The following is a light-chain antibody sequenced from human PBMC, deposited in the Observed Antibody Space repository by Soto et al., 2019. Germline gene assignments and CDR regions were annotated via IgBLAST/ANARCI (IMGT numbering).Light chain of an antibody. J-gene: IGKJ1*01. Sequence: DIQMTQSPSTLSASVGDRVTITCRASQSISSWLAWYQQKPGKAPKLLIYKASTLESGVPSNFSGSGSGTEFSLTISSLQPEDFGVYYCQHYDVWPLTFGQGTKVDIK. CDR3: QHYDVWPLT. CDR2: KAS. V-gene: IGKV1-5*03. CDR1: QSISSW.